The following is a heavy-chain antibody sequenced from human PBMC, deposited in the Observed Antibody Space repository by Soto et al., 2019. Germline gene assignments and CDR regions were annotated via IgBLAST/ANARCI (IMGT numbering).Heavy chain of an antibody. J-gene: IGHJ4*02. V-gene: IGHV4-59*01. D-gene: IGHD6-19*01. CDR2: IYYSGST. CDR1: GGSISSYY. CDR3: ARPNHSSGWYYFDY. Sequence: KPSETLSLTCTVSGGSISSYYWSWIRQPPGKGLEWIGYIYYSGSTNYNPSLTSRVTISVDTSKNQFSLKLSSVTAADTAVYYCARPNHSSGWYYFDYWGQGALVTVSS.